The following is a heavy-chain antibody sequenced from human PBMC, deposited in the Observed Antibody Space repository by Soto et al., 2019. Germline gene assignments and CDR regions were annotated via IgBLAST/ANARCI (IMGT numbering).Heavy chain of an antibody. J-gene: IGHJ4*02. CDR1: GFTFSDYY. D-gene: IGHD3-16*01. CDR3: ARVGRGYKGDTWVY. Sequence: EVHLVESGGGLVQPGGSLRLSCAASGFTFSDYYMDWVRQAPGKGLEWVGRSRNKANGHTTEYAASMKGRFTVSRDDSKDSLYLQMNSLKTEDTAVYYCARVGRGYKGDTWVYWGQGTLVTVSS. CDR2: SRNKANGHTT. V-gene: IGHV3-72*01.